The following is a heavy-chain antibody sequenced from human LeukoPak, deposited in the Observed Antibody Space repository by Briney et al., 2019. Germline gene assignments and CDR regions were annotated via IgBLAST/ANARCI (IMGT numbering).Heavy chain of an antibody. J-gene: IGHJ4*02. V-gene: IGHV4-38-2*02. CDR1: GYSISSGYY. CDR2: IYHSGST. Sequence: PSETLSLTCTVSGYSISSGYYWGWIRHPPGKGLEWIGRIYHSGSTYYNASLKSRVTISVDTSKNQFSLKLSSVTAADTAVYYCASIASYGSGSFPFDYWGQGSMVTVSS. CDR3: ASIASYGSGSFPFDY. D-gene: IGHD3-10*01.